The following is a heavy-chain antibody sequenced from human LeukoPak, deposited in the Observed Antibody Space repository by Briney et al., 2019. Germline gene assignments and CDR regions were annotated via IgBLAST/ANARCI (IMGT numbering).Heavy chain of an antibody. CDR2: ISYDGSTK. V-gene: IGHV3-30*03. D-gene: IGHD5-24*01. CDR3: ARDGYSLGVFDY. J-gene: IGHJ4*02. CDR1: GFTFSSYG. Sequence: GGSLRLSCAASGFTFSSYGMHWVRQAPGKGLEWVAIISYDGSTKYYADSVKGRFTISRDNSKNTLYLQMNSLRAEDTAVYYCARDGYSLGVFDYWGQGTLVTVSS.